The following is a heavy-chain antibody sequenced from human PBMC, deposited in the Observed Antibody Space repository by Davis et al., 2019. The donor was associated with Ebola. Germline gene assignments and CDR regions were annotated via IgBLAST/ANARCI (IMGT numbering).Heavy chain of an antibody. CDR1: GFTFSRYA. CDR2: ISGSGGST. D-gene: IGHD6-13*01. V-gene: IGHV3-23*01. J-gene: IGHJ4*02. CDR3: AKDRGAAAGHYHFDY. Sequence: GESLKISCAASGFTFSRYAMSWVRQAPGKGLEWVSAISGSGGSTYYAASVKGRFTISRDNSKNTLYLQMNSLRAEDTAVYYCAKDRGAAAGHYHFDYWGQGTLVTVSS.